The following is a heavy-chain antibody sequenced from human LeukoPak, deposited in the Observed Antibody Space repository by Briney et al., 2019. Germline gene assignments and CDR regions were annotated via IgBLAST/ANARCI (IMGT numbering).Heavy chain of an antibody. J-gene: IGHJ6*02. CDR2: ILHTGST. D-gene: IGHD3-3*01. CDR1: GGSISSNSW. V-gene: IGHV4-4*02. Sequence: SETLSLTCAVSGGSISSNSWWSWVRRPPGQGLEWIGEILHTGSTNYDPSLKSRVTISVDRSKNQFSLKLTYVTAADTAVYYCARVWRQTLDYYYYGMDVWGQGTTVTVSS. CDR3: ARVWRQTLDYYYYGMDV.